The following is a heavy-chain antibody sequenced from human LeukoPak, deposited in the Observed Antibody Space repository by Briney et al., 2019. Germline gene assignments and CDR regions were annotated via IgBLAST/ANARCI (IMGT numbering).Heavy chain of an antibody. Sequence: ASVKVSCKASGYTSTSYYMHWVRQAPGQGLEWMGIINPSGGSTSYAQKFQGRVTMTRDTSTSTVYMELSSLRSEGTAVYYCARDVMLTMIVLDYWGQGTLVTVSS. J-gene: IGHJ4*02. CDR3: ARDVMLTMIVLDY. CDR1: GYTSTSYY. V-gene: IGHV1-46*01. D-gene: IGHD3-22*01. CDR2: INPSGGST.